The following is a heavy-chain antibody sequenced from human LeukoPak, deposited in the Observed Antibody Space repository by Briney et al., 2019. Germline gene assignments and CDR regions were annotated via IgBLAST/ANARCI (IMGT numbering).Heavy chain of an antibody. D-gene: IGHD6-13*01. Sequence: PSETLSLTCTVSGDSVRSYYWSWIRQPPGQGLEWLGHISDRGSTNYNPSLQGRVTISIDTSKNQFSLKVNSVTAADTAVYYCVRDSRYGSGWFEDGLDFWGQGTTVTVSS. J-gene: IGHJ6*02. CDR3: VRDSRYGSGWFEDGLDF. CDR1: GDSVRSYY. V-gene: IGHV4-59*02. CDR2: ISDRGST.